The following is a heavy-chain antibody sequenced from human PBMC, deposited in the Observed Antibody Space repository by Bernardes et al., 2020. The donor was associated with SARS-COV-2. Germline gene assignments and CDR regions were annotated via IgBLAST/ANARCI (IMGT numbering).Heavy chain of an antibody. J-gene: IGHJ4*02. CDR3: ATWLFSHFDY. V-gene: IGHV3-23*05. D-gene: IGHD3-22*01. Sequence: GVLRLSCAGSGFIFRNYAMHWVRQAPGKGLEWLSTIDGPTTNTHYADFVRGRFTISRDNSRNTLFLHMSSLRAEDTAIYYCATWLFSHFDYWGRGTPVTVSS. CDR1: GFIFRNYA. CDR2: IDGPTTNT.